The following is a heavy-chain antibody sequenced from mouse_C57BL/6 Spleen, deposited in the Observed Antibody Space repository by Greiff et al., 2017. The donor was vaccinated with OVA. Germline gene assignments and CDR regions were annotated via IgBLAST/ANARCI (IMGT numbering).Heavy chain of an antibody. CDR1: GYTFTSYW. D-gene: IGHD2-10*02. V-gene: IGHV1-69*01. CDR2: IDPSDSYT. J-gene: IGHJ2*01. Sequence: QVQLQQPGAELVMPGASVKLSCKASGYTFTSYWMHWVKQRPGQGLEWIGEIDPSDSYTNYNQKFKGKSTLTVDKSSSTAYMQLSSLTSEDSAVYYCAISGYGNYCFDYWGQGTTLTVSS. CDR3: AISGYGNYCFDY.